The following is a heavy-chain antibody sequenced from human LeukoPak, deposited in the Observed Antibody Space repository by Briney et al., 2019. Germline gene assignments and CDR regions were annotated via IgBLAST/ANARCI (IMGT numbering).Heavy chain of an antibody. V-gene: IGHV4-59*07. CDR3: ARGRDYYDSSGSYGYFDS. CDR2: MSYSGYS. J-gene: IGHJ4*02. D-gene: IGHD3-22*01. CDR1: GRSMSGYY. Sequence: SDTLSLTCTASGRSMSGYYWTWIRQPPRKGLEWIGYMSYSGYSNYNPSLKSRVNMTVDTSKNQFSLKLSSVTAADTALYYCARGRDYYDSSGSYGYFDSWGQGTLVTVSS.